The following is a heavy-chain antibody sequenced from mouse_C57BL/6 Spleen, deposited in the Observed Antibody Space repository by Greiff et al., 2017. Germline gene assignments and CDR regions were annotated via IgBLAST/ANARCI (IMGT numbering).Heavy chain of an antibody. CDR3: ASRELRLLYFDY. V-gene: IGHV1-64*01. CDR2: IHPNSGST. CDR1: GYTFTSYW. J-gene: IGHJ2*01. Sequence: VQLLQPGAELVKPGASVKLSCKASGYTFTSYWMHWVKQRPGQGLEWIGMIHPNSGSTNYNEKFKSKATLTVDKSSTTAYMELRSLTSEDSAVYYCASRELRLLYFDYWGQGTTLTVSA. D-gene: IGHD3-2*02.